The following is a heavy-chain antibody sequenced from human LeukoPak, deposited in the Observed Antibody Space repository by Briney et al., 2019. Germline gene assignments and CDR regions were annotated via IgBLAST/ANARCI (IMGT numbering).Heavy chain of an antibody. CDR3: AGDIAAAGSIVY. V-gene: IGHV3-21*01. Sequence: GGSLRLSCAASGFTFSSYSMNWVRQAPGKGLEWVSSISSSSSYIYYADSVKGRFTISRDNAKNSLYLQMNSLRAEDTAVYYCAGDIAAAGSIVYWGQGTLVTVSS. CDR1: GFTFSSYS. J-gene: IGHJ4*02. D-gene: IGHD6-13*01. CDR2: ISSSSSYI.